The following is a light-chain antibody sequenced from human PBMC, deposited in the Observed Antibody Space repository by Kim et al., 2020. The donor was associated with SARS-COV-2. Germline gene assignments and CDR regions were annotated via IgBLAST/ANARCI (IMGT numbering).Light chain of an antibody. V-gene: IGLV3-21*04. CDR2: YDS. J-gene: IGLJ3*02. CDR3: QVWDSSSDHWV. CDR1: NIVSKR. Sequence: APGKTGRITCGGNNIVSKRVPWYRQKPGQAPVLVIYYDSDRPSGIPERFSGSNSGNTATLTISRVEAGDEADYYCQVWDSSSDHWVFGGGTQLTVL.